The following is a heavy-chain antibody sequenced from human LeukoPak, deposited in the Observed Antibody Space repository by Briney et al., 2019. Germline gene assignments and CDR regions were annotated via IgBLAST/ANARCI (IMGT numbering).Heavy chain of an antibody. J-gene: IGHJ4*02. D-gene: IGHD3-22*01. CDR2: IKQDGSEK. Sequence: GGSLRLSCAASGFTFSSYWMRWVRQAPGKGLEWVANIKQDGSEKNYVDSVKGRFTISRDNSKNTLYVQVNSLGTEDTAAYYCAKGSYYDSSGSFYFDYWGQGTLVTVSS. CDR1: GFTFSSYW. V-gene: IGHV3-7*03. CDR3: AKGSYYDSSGSFYFDY.